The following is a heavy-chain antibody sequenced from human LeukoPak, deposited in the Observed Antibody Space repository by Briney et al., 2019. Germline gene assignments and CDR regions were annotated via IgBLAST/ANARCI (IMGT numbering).Heavy chain of an antibody. V-gene: IGHV3-53*01. Sequence: GGSLRLSCAGSGCTVSRNYRSGVRQAPGKGLDWVAVTYSGGSTYYADSGKGRVTISRDNCKNTLYLQMNNLMAEDTAVYYCARGPGVTRDYWGHGDLVTVSS. D-gene: IGHD5-18*01. CDR3: ARGPGVTRDY. J-gene: IGHJ4*01. CDR2: TYSGGST. CDR1: GCTVSRNY.